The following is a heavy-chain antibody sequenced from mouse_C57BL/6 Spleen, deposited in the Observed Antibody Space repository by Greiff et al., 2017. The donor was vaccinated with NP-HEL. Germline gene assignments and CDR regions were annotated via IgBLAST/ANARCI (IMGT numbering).Heavy chain of an antibody. CDR1: GFTFTDYY. CDR2: IRNKANGYTT. CDR3: ARYPPDAMDY. Sequence: EVQLVESGGGLVQPGGSLSLSCAASGFTFTDYYMSWVRQPPGKALEWLGFIRNKANGYTTEYSASVKGRFTISRDNSQSILYLQMNALRAEDSATYYCARYPPDAMDYWGQGTSVTVSS. V-gene: IGHV7-3*01. J-gene: IGHJ4*01.